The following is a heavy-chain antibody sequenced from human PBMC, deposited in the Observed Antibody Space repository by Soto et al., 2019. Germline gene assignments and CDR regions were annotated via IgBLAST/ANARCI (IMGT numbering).Heavy chain of an antibody. CDR2: IYYSGST. CDR1: GGSVSSGTYF. V-gene: IGHV4-61*01. CDR3: ARGRHWFGP. J-gene: IGHJ5*02. Sequence: SETLSLTCTVSGGSVSSGTYFWSWIRQSPGKRLEWIAYIYYSGSTNYNPSLKSRATISVDTSKSQVSLTLTSVTAADAAVYFCARGRHWFGPWGQGTLVTVSS.